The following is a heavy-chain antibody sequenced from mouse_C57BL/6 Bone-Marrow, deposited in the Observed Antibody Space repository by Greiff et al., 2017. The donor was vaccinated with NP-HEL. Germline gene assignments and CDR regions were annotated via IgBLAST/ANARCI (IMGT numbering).Heavy chain of an antibody. CDR2: INPNNGGT. V-gene: IGHV1-26*01. J-gene: IGHJ2*01. CDR1: GYTFTDYY. CDR3: ARWDGKDY. Sequence: VQLQQSGPELVKPGASVKISCKASGYTFTDYYMNWVKQSHGKSLEWIGDINPNNGGTNYNQKFKGKTTLTVDKSSSTAYMELRSLTSEDSAVYYCARWDGKDYWGQGTTLTVSS. D-gene: IGHD2-1*01.